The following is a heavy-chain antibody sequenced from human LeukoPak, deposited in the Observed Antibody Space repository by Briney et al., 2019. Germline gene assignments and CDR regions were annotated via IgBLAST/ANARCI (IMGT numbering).Heavy chain of an antibody. CDR3: ATDLISGPPDYFDY. D-gene: IGHD1-14*01. CDR2: ISPDGSTK. Sequence: PGGSLRLSCAASGITFSTDTMHWVRQAPGKGLEWVAVISPDGSTKYYADSVKGRFTISRDNSKNTLYLQMNSLRPEDTALYYCATDLISGPPDYFDYWGQGTLVTVSS. J-gene: IGHJ4*02. V-gene: IGHV3-30-3*01. CDR1: GITFSTDT.